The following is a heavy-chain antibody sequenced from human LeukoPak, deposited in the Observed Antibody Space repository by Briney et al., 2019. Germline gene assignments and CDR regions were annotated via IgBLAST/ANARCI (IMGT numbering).Heavy chain of an antibody. CDR1: GGSISSSGHN. Sequence: SETLSLTCTVSGGSISSSGHNWDWIRQPPGKGLEYIRSIFYSGNTYYNPSLKSRATISVDTSNNQFSLKLSSMTAADTAVYYCARRPKQPGFWSGYVDYWGQGTLVTVSS. CDR2: IFYSGNT. J-gene: IGHJ4*02. D-gene: IGHD3-3*01. V-gene: IGHV4-39*01. CDR3: ARRPKQPGFWSGYVDY.